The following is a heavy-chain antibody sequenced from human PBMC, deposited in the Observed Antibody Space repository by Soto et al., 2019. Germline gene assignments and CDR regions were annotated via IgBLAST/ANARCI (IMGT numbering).Heavy chain of an antibody. Sequence: PSETLSLTCTVSGGSISSGGYYWSWIRQHPGKGLEWIGYIYYSGSTYYNPSLKSRVTKSVDTSKKQISLKMRSVTAAGTAVYYCARVNYGSFDPWGQGTLVTVSS. D-gene: IGHD3-10*01. CDR3: ARVNYGSFDP. V-gene: IGHV4-31*03. CDR1: GGSISSGGYY. J-gene: IGHJ5*02. CDR2: IYYSGST.